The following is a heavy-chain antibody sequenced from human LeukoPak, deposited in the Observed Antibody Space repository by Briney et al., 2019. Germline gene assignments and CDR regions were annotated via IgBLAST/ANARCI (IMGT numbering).Heavy chain of an antibody. CDR3: AREVGSSGWYGEDY. V-gene: IGHV3-64*01. CDR2: ISSNGGST. J-gene: IGHJ4*02. CDR1: GFTFSSYA. D-gene: IGHD6-19*01. Sequence: GGSLRLSCAGSGFTFSSYAMHWVRQAPGKGLEYVSAISSNGGSTYYANSVKGRFTISRDNSKKTLYLQMGSLRAEDMAVYYCAREVGSSGWYGEDYWGQGTLVTVSS.